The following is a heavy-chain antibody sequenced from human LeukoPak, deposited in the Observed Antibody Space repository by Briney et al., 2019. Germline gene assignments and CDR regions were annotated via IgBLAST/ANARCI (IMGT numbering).Heavy chain of an antibody. Sequence: SETLSLTCSVSGGSISSGSYYWGWIRQPPGKGLEWIGEINHSGSTNYNPSLKSRVTISVDTSKNQFSLKLSSVTAADTAVYYCARGRYSYGYGYWFDPWGQGTLVTVSS. CDR3: ARGRYSYGYGYWFDP. CDR1: GGSISSGSYY. J-gene: IGHJ5*02. D-gene: IGHD5-18*01. V-gene: IGHV4-39*07. CDR2: INHSGST.